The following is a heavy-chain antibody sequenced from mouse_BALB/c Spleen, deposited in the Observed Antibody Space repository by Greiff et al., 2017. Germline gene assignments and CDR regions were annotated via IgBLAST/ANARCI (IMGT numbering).Heavy chain of an antibody. CDR3: ARWRYYYGSVYAMDY. D-gene: IGHD1-1*01. CDR1: GFTFSSYA. Sequence: EVQLQESGGGLVKPGGSLKLSCAASGFTFSSYAMSWVRQTPEKRLEWVASISSGGSTYYPDSVKGRFTISRDNARNILYLQMSSLRSEDTAMYYCARWRYYYGSVYAMDYWGQGTSVTVSS. J-gene: IGHJ4*01. V-gene: IGHV5-6-5*01. CDR2: ISSGGST.